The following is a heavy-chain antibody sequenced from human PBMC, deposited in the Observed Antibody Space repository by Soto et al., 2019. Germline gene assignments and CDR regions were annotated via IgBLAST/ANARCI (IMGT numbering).Heavy chain of an antibody. D-gene: IGHD3-16*01. V-gene: IGHV3-23*01. Sequence: EVQLLESGGGLVQPGGSLRLSCVGSGFTFISYAKNWVRQAPGKGLEWVSGISGGGDRTFDADSVKGRFTISRDNSKNTVNLQMNSLRADDTAVYYCARKVLGSTSRPDYWYFDLWGRGTLVTVSS. CDR3: ARKVLGSTSRPDYWYFDL. CDR1: GFTFISYA. J-gene: IGHJ2*01. CDR2: ISGGGDRT.